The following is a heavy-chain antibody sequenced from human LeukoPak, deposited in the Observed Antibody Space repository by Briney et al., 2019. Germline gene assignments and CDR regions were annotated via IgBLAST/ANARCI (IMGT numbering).Heavy chain of an antibody. CDR3: ARARDGSGSSCDY. J-gene: IGHJ4*02. CDR2: IYHSGST. CDR1: GGSISSINW. V-gene: IGHV4-4*02. D-gene: IGHD3-10*01. Sequence: SETLSLTCAVSGGSISSINWWSWVRQPPGKGLEWIGDIYHSGSTNCNPSLQSRVTISVDKSKNQFSLKLSSVTAADTAVYHCARARDGSGSSCDYWGQGTLVTVSS.